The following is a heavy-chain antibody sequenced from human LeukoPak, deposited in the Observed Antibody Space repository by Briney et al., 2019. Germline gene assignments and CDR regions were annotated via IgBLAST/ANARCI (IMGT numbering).Heavy chain of an antibody. CDR3: AKLTLLGYCSGGSCYDRRVFDY. CDR2: ISGSGGST. D-gene: IGHD2-15*01. J-gene: IGHJ4*02. V-gene: IGHV3-23*01. Sequence: GGSLRLSCAASGFTFSSDAMSWVRQAPGKGLEWVSAISGSGGSTYYADSVKGRFTISRDNSKNTLYLQMNSLRAEDTALYYCAKLTLLGYCSGGSCYDRRVFDYWGQGTLVTVSS. CDR1: GFTFSSDA.